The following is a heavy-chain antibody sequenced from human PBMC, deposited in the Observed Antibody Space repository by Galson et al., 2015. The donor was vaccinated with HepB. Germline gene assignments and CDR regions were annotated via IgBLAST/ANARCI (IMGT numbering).Heavy chain of an antibody. CDR2: IKQDGSEK. V-gene: IGHV3-7*03. CDR3: AREGWDLYYFDY. Sequence: SLRLSCAASGFTFSSYWMSWVRQAPGKGLEWVANIKQDGSEKYYVDSVKGRFTISRDNAKNSLYLRMNSLRAEDTAVYYCAREGWDLYYFDYWGQGTLVTVSS. CDR1: GFTFSSYW. J-gene: IGHJ4*02. D-gene: IGHD1-26*01.